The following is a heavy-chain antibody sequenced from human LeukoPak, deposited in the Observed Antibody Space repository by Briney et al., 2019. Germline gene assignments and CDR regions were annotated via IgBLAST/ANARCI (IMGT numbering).Heavy chain of an antibody. CDR3: ARGDCSVSGWHGGDGFDP. CDR1: GYTFTGYY. J-gene: IGHJ5*02. CDR2: IKPDSGDT. V-gene: IGHV1-2*02. D-gene: IGHD2-15*01. Sequence: ASVKVSCKASGYTFTGYYIHWVRTAPGQGLEWMGWIKPDSGDTKFAQDFQGRVTMTRDTSSSTAHMELSRLRSDDTAVYYCARGDCSVSGWHGGDGFDPWGQGTLVTVSS.